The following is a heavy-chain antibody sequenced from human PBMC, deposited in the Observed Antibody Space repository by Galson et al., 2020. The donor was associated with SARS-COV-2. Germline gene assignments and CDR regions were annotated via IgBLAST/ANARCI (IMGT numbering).Heavy chain of an antibody. CDR2: IRTRSNYI. J-gene: IGHJ3*02. Sequence: KIGESLQISCAASGFSFSTNSVNWVRQAPGKGLEWVSYIRTRSNYIYYADSVKGRFTISRDNAKNSLLLQMNSLRVEDTAVYYCASGGYTTGGGSFDIWGQGTKVTVSS. CDR1: GFSFSTNS. CDR3: ASGGYTTGGGSFDI. D-gene: IGHD4-17*01. V-gene: IGHV3-21*01.